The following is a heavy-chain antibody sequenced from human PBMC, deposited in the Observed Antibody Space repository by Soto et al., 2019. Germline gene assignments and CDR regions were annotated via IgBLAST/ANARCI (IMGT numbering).Heavy chain of an antibody. CDR2: INHSGST. Sequence: SETLSLTCAVYGGSFSGYYWSWIRQPPGKGLEWIGEINHSGSTNYNPSLKSRVTISVDTSKNQFSLKLSSVTAADTAVYYCARGRGYSSGWYRNCFGPWGQGTLVTVS. V-gene: IGHV4-34*01. CDR1: GGSFSGYY. J-gene: IGHJ5*02. D-gene: IGHD6-19*01. CDR3: ARGRGYSSGWYRNCFGP.